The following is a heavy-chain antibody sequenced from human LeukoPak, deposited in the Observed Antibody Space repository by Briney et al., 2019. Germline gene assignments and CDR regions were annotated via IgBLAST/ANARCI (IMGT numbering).Heavy chain of an antibody. V-gene: IGHV4-4*07. D-gene: IGHD3-10*01. CDR3: ARDDLVRGGNNWFDP. J-gene: IGHJ5*02. CDR2: ISTSGST. CDR1: GVSLSSYY. Sequence: PSETLSLTRTVSGVSLSSYYWSWVRPPAGEGLEWVGRISTSGSTNCNPSLNSRFTMSVDTTKNQLSMKLSSVTAADTALYYCARDDLVRGGNNWFDPWGQGTLVTVSS.